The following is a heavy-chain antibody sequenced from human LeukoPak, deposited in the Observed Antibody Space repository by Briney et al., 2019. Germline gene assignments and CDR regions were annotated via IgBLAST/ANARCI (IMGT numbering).Heavy chain of an antibody. CDR1: GFSISNHW. V-gene: IGHV3-7*03. CDR2: INPDGTEK. CDR3: VRDDRGIAVGSRDH. Sequence: GGSLRLSCAASGFSISNHWIIWVRQAPGKGLEWVATINPDGTEKRYVDSVKGRFTISRDNGKNSLYLQMSSLRAEDTAVYYCVRDDRGIAVGSRDHGAQGTLVTVSS. D-gene: IGHD6-19*01. J-gene: IGHJ4*02.